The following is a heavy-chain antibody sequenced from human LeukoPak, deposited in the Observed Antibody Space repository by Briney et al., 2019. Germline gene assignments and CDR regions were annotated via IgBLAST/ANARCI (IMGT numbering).Heavy chain of an antibody. CDR3: AREDSSSWYVGYFDY. D-gene: IGHD6-13*01. V-gene: IGHV1-3*01. Sequence: GASVKVSCKASGYTFTSYAMHWVRQAPGQRLEWMGWINAGNGNTKYSQKFQGRVTITRDTSASTAYMELSSLRSEDTAVYYCAREDSSSWYVGYFDYWGQGTLVTVSS. CDR1: GYTFTSYA. CDR2: INAGNGNT. J-gene: IGHJ4*02.